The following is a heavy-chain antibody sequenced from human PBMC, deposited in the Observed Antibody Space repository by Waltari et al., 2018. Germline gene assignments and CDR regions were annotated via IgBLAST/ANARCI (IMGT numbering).Heavy chain of an antibody. V-gene: IGHV3-33*01. CDR2: IMNDGRNI. CDR1: GFTFRSYG. Sequence: QVQLVESGGGVVQPGRSLRLSCPASGFTFRSYGLHRVLQAPGKGLEWVEGIMNDGRNIYYADSVKGRFTISRDNFKNTLDLQMNSLRVEDTAVYYCVRSQYSSGHLYFDYWGQGTLVTVSS. D-gene: IGHD3-22*01. J-gene: IGHJ4*02. CDR3: VRSQYSSGHLYFDY.